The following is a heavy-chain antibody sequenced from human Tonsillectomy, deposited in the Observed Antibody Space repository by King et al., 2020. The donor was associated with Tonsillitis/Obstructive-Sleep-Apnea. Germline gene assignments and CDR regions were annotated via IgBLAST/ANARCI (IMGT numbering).Heavy chain of an antibody. CDR3: ARRLRYSGYDGQFDY. CDR2: IYPGDSDT. D-gene: IGHD5-12*01. J-gene: IGHJ4*02. Sequence: QLVQSGAEVKKPGESLKISCKGSGYSFTSYCIGWVRQMPGKGLEWMGIIYPGDSDTRYTPSFQGQVTISADKAISTAYLQWSSLKASDTAMYYCARRLRYSGYDGQFDYWGQGTLVTVSS. CDR1: GYSFTSYC. V-gene: IGHV5-51*01.